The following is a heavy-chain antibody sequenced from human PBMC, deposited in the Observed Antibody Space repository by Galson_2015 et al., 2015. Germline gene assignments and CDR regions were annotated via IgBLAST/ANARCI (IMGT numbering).Heavy chain of an antibody. Sequence: SVKVSCKASGYTFTSYDISWVRQAPGQGLEWMGWISAYNGNTNYAQKLQGRVTMTTDTSTSTAYMELRSLRSDDTAVYYCARDVRIAAAGLRFDPWGQGTLVTVSS. CDR1: GYTFTSYD. J-gene: IGHJ5*02. V-gene: IGHV1-18*01. CDR2: ISAYNGNT. CDR3: ARDVRIAAAGLRFDP. D-gene: IGHD6-13*01.